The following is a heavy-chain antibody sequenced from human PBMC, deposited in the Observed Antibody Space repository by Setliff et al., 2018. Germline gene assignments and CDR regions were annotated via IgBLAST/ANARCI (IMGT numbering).Heavy chain of an antibody. CDR3: ARINFYVSSGHYYAPDY. CDR2: ISPYTGKT. CDR1: GYMFKRYG. V-gene: IGHV1-18*04. Sequence: GASVKVSCKASGYMFKRYGINWMRQAPGQGFEWMGWISPYTGKTYFAQKLQGRVTMTTDTSTSTAYMELRSLRSDDSAVYYCARINFYVSSGHYYAPDYWGQGTLVTVSS. J-gene: IGHJ4*02. D-gene: IGHD3-22*01.